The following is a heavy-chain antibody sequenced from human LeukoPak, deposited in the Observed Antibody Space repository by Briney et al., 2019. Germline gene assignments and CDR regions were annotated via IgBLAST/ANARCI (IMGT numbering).Heavy chain of an antibody. D-gene: IGHD2-2*01. V-gene: IGHV3-30-3*01. Sequence: QTGGSLRLSCAASGFTFSSYAMHWVRQAPGKGLEWVAVISYDGDTKCYAESVKGRFTISRDNSKNTLHLQMNSLRAEDTALYYCARGGRGSTTTYFDYWGQGALVTVSS. CDR1: GFTFSSYA. CDR2: ISYDGDTK. J-gene: IGHJ4*02. CDR3: ARGGRGSTTTYFDY.